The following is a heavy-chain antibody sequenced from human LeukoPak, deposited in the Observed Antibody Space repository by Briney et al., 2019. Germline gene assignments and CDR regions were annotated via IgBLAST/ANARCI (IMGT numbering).Heavy chain of an antibody. V-gene: IGHV3-23*01. CDR1: GFTFRSYA. Sequence: GGSLRLSCAAYGFTFRSYAMSWVPQAPGKGLEWVSAISGSGGSTYYADSVKGRFTISRDNSKNTLYLQMNSLRAEDTAVYYCAKAASTCSGGSCYSFYYYYGMDVWGQGTTVTVSS. D-gene: IGHD2-15*01. CDR2: ISGSGGST. CDR3: AKAASTCSGGSCYSFYYYYGMDV. J-gene: IGHJ6*02.